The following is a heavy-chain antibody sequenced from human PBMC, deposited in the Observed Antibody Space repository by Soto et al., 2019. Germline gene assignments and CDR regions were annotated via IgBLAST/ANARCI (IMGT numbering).Heavy chain of an antibody. Sequence: ASVKVSCKASGGTFSSYTISWVRQAPGQGLEWMGRIIPILGIANYAQKFQGRVTITADKSTSTAYMELSSLRSEDTAVYYCARAPSITIFGVVTHDAFDIWGQGTMVTVSS. CDR3: ARAPSITIFGVVTHDAFDI. CDR2: IIPILGIA. D-gene: IGHD3-3*01. CDR1: GGTFSSYT. V-gene: IGHV1-69*02. J-gene: IGHJ3*02.